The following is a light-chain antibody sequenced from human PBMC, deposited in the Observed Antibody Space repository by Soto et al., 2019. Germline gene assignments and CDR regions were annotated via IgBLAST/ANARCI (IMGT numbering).Light chain of an antibody. CDR3: QSFDSSRIGLL. CDR2: DTT. Sequence: QPVLTQPPSVTGAPGQRVTISCTGSHSDIGAGYGVHWYQQFPHSAPKLLIYDTTNWPSGVPDRFSGSRSGTSASLAITGLQAEDEADYYCQSFDSSRIGLLFGGGTKLTVL. CDR1: HSDIGAGYG. J-gene: IGLJ2*01. V-gene: IGLV1-40*01.